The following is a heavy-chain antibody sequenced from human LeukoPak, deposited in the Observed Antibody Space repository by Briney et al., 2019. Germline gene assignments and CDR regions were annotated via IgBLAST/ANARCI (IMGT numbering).Heavy chain of an antibody. CDR1: GGSISTYY. V-gene: IGHV4-4*07. CDR2: IHTSGNS. CDR3: AREGSATARPFVSNDY. Sequence: SETLSLTCTVSGGSISTYYWSWIRQPAGKGLEWIGRIHTSGNSDYNHSLKSRVTMSVDTSKNQFSLKVRSVTAADTAVYYCAREGSATARPFVSNDYWGQGTLVTVSS. D-gene: IGHD6-6*01. J-gene: IGHJ4*02.